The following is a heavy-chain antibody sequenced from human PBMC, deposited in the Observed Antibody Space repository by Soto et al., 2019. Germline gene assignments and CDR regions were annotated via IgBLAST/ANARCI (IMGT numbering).Heavy chain of an antibody. CDR2: IIPRSATS. J-gene: IGHJ4*02. CDR3: AGESSSSCHDY. CDR1: GDTFSTYT. Sequence: SVKVSCKASGDTFSTYTITWIRQAPGQGLEWMGGIIPRSATSKYAQKFQGRVTITADESTSTVYMELSTLRPEDTAVYYCAGESSSSCHDYWGQGTLVTVSS. D-gene: IGHD6-13*01. V-gene: IGHV1-69*13.